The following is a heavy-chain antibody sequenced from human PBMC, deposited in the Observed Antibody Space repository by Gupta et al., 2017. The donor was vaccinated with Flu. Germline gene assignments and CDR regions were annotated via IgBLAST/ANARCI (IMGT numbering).Heavy chain of an antibody. Sequence: YGMHWVRQAPGKGLEWVAVISYDGSNKYYAGSVKGRFTISRDNSKNTLYLQMNSLRAEDTAVYYCAKCGAPRGGFLCGLDVWGQGTTVTVSS. CDR3: AKCGAPRGGFLCGLDV. J-gene: IGHJ6*02. D-gene: IGHD3-10*01. CDR1: YG. V-gene: IGHV3-30*18. CDR2: ISYDGSNK.